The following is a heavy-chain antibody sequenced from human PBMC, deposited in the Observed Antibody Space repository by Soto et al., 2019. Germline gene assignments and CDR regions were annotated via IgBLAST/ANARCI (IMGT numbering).Heavy chain of an antibody. J-gene: IGHJ4*02. CDR3: ARDGVSSTEYTWNYGTYFDY. V-gene: IGHV4-59*01. CDR1: GDSMSSYY. CDR2: IYYSGST. D-gene: IGHD1-7*01. Sequence: ETLSLTCTVSGDSMSSYYWSWIRQPPGKGLEWIGYIYYSGSTNYNPSLKSRVTISVDSTKQTLYLQMNSLRPDDTAMYYCARDGVSSTEYTWNYGTYFDYWGQGALVTVSS.